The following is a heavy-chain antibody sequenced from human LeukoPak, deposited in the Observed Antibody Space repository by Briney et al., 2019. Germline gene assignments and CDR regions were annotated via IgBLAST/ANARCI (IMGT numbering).Heavy chain of an antibody. CDR1: GGSISSYY. J-gene: IGHJ6*02. V-gene: IGHV4-59*01. Sequence: PSETLSLTCTVSGGSISSYYWSWIRQPQGKGLEWIGYIYYSGSTNYNPSLKSRVTISVDTSKNQFSLKLSSVTAADTAVYYCARVVRDYDFWSGYYSYGMDVWGQGTTVTVSS. CDR3: ARVVRDYDFWSGYYSYGMDV. D-gene: IGHD3-3*01. CDR2: IYYSGST.